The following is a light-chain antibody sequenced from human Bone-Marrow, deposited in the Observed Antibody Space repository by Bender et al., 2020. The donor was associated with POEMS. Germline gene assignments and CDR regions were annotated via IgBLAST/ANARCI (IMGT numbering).Light chain of an antibody. J-gene: IGLJ3*02. CDR3: QSDDSSNHWV. CDR1: SSDVGGYNY. V-gene: IGLV2-11*01. CDR2: DVT. Sequence: QSALTQPRSVSGSPGQSVTISCTGTSSDVGGYNYVSWYQHHPGKAPKVIIYDVTQRPSGVPDRFSGSKSGYTASLTISGLKTEDEADYYCQSDDSSNHWVFGGGTKLTVL.